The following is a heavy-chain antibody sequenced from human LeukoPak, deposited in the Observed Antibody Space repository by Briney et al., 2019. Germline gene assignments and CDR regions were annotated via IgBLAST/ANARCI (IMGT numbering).Heavy chain of an antibody. V-gene: IGHV3-48*01. Sequence: GGSLRLSCAASGFTFSNYWMHWVRQAPGKGLEWVSYISSSGSTIYYADSVKGRFTISRDNSKNTLYLQMNSLRAEDTAVYYCAKVRVYCGGDCYSSFDYWGQGTLVTVSS. J-gene: IGHJ4*02. D-gene: IGHD2-21*02. CDR2: ISSSGSTI. CDR3: AKVRVYCGGDCYSSFDY. CDR1: GFTFSNYW.